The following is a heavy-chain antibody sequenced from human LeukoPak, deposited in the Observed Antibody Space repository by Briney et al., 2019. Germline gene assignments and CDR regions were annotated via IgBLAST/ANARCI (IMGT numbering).Heavy chain of an antibody. CDR1: GGTFSSYA. CDR2: IIPILGIA. Sequence: SVKVSCKASGGTFSSYAISWVRQAPGQGLEWMGRIIPILGIANYAQKFQGRVTITADKSTSTAYMELSSLRSEDTAVYYCAREGAVAGRFDYWGQGTLVTVSS. V-gene: IGHV1-69*04. D-gene: IGHD6-19*01. J-gene: IGHJ4*02. CDR3: AREGAVAGRFDY.